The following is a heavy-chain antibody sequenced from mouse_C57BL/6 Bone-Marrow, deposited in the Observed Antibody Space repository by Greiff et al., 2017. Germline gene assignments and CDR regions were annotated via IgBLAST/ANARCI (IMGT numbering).Heavy chain of an antibody. D-gene: IGHD1-3*01. CDR3: ARERGSWYFDV. J-gene: IGHJ1*03. Sequence: ESGPGLVKPSQSLSLTCSVTGYSITSGYYWNWIRQFPGNKLEWMGYISYDGSNNYNPYLKNRTTITPDTSKNLFFLKLSSVTTEDTATYYCARERGSWYFDVWGTGTTVTVSS. CDR2: ISYDGSN. V-gene: IGHV3-6*01. CDR1: GYSITSGYY.